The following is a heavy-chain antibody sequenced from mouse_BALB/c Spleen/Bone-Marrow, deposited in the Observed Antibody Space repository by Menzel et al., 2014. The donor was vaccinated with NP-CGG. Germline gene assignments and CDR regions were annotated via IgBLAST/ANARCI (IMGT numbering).Heavy chain of an antibody. Sequence: VQLKDSGPELVKPGASVKISCKASGYTFTDYNMHWVKQSHGKSLEWIGYIYPYNGGTGYNQKSKSKATLTVDNSSSTAYMELRSLTSEDSAVYYCARRFITTAAWFAYWGQGTLVTVSA. CDR1: GYTFTDYN. CDR2: IYPYNGGT. V-gene: IGHV1S29*02. D-gene: IGHD1-2*01. J-gene: IGHJ3*01. CDR3: ARRFITTAAWFAY.